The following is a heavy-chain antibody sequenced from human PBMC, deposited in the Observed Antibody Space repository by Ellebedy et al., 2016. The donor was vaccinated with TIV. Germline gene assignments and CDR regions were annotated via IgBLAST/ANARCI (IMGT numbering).Heavy chain of an antibody. J-gene: IGHJ4*02. CDR3: GRDLGRCAYFDY. CDR1: GGSISSGGYY. V-gene: IGHV4-31*03. Sequence: SETLSLTXTVSGGSISSGGYYWSWIRQHPGKGLEWIGYIYYSGSTYYNPSLKSRVTISVDTSKNQFSLKLSSVTAADTAVYYCGRDLGRCAYFDYWGQGTLVTVSS. CDR2: IYYSGST. D-gene: IGHD3-16*01.